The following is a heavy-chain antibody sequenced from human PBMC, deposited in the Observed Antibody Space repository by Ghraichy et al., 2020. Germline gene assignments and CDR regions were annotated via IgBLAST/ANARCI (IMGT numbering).Heavy chain of an antibody. V-gene: IGHV3-23*01. J-gene: IGHJ4*02. D-gene: IGHD3-3*01. CDR3: GPFWSGYPYYFDY. CDR2: INSGGGST. Sequence: GGSLRLSCAASGFTFSSYAMSWVRQAPGKGLEWVSVINSGGGSTYYADSVKGRFTISRDNSKNTLFLQMNGLRAEDTAVYYYGPFWSGYPYYFDYWGQGTLVTVSS. CDR1: GFTFSSYA.